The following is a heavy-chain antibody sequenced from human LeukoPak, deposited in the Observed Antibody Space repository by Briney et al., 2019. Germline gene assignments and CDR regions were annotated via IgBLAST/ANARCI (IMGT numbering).Heavy chain of an antibody. J-gene: IGHJ4*02. CDR1: GGSISSSSYY. CDR2: MFRGST. Sequence: PSETLSLTCTVSGGSISSSSYYWGWIRQPPGTGLEWIGSMFRGSTLYNPSLKSRVTMSVDTSKNQFSLKLSSVTAADTAVYYCARDIGYSSAPWVDYWGQGTLVTVSS. D-gene: IGHD6-19*01. CDR3: ARDIGYSSAPWVDY. V-gene: IGHV4-39*07.